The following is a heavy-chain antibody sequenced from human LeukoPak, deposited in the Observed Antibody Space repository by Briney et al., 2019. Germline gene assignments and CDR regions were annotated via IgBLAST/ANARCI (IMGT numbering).Heavy chain of an antibody. CDR2: INAGGGST. V-gene: IGHV3-23*01. CDR3: AKATIGAADVNFDY. Sequence: GGSLRLSCAASGFTFRNYAMSWVRQAPGMGLEWVSSINAGGGSTYYADSVKGRFTISRDTSKNTLSLQMNSLRAEDTAVYYCAKATIGAADVNFDYWGQGTRVTVSS. D-gene: IGHD6-13*01. CDR1: GFTFRNYA. J-gene: IGHJ4*02.